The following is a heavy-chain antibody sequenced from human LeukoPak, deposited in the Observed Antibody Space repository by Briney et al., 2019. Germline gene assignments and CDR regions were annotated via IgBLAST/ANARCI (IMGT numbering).Heavy chain of an antibody. CDR3: ARGRWDYYDSSGYWSYAFDI. CDR2: ISAYNGNT. D-gene: IGHD3-22*01. V-gene: IGHV1-18*01. J-gene: IGHJ3*02. Sequence: ASVKVSCRASGYTFTSYGISWVRQAPGQGLEWMGWISAYNGNTNYAQKLQGRVTMTTDTSTSTAYMELRSLRSDDTAVYYCARGRWDYYDSSGYWSYAFDIWGQGTMVTVSS. CDR1: GYTFTSYG.